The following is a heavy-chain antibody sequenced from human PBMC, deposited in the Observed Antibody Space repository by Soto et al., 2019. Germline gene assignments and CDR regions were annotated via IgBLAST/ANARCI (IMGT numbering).Heavy chain of an antibody. CDR2: ISGSGGST. CDR3: EKVPYVWGSYRLSD. D-gene: IGHD3-16*02. J-gene: IGHJ4*02. CDR1: GFTFSSYA. Sequence: EVQLLESGGGLVQPGGSLRLSCAASGFTFSSYAMSWVRQAPGKGLEWVSAISGSGGSTYYADSVKGRFTISRDNSKNTLYLQMNSLRAEDTAVYYCEKVPYVWGSYRLSDWGQGTLVTVSS. V-gene: IGHV3-23*01.